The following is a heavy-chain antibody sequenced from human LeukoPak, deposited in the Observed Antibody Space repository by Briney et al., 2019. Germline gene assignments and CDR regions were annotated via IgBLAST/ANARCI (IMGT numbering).Heavy chain of an antibody. Sequence: ASVKVSCKASGYTFTGYYMHWVRQAPGQGLEWMGWINPNSGGTNYAQKFQGRVTMTRDTSISTAYMELSRLRSDDTAVYYCARLRGSSAAGGYWGQGTLVTVSS. CDR1: GYTFTGYY. CDR2: INPNSGGT. D-gene: IGHD6-25*01. CDR3: ARLRGSSAAGGY. V-gene: IGHV1-2*02. J-gene: IGHJ4*02.